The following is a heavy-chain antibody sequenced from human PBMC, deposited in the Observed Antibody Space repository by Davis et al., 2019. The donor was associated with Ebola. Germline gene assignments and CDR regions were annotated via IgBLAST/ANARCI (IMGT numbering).Heavy chain of an antibody. CDR1: GFTFGTYD. D-gene: IGHD3-9*01. J-gene: IGHJ4*02. CDR2: ISASGGST. V-gene: IGHV3-23*01. CDR3: AKGELRYFDWLSYYFDY. Sequence: GEFLKISCPASGFTFGTYDMSWVRQAPGQGLEWVSGISASGGSTYYADSVKGRFTVSRDNSKNTLYLQMNRLRGEDTAVYYCAKGELRYFDWLSYYFDYWGQGTLVTVSS.